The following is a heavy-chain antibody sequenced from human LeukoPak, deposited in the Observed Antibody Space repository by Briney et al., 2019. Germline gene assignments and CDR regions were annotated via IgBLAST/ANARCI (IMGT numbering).Heavy chain of an antibody. V-gene: IGHV3-7*03. CDR1: GFTFSSYW. D-gene: IGHD1-7*01. Sequence: GGSLRLSCTASGFTFSSYWMTWVRQAPGKGLEWVANIHRDGSEKNYVDSVRGRFTISRDNAENSLYLQMDSLRAEDTALYYCAGKGITGTSGWFDPWGQGTLVTVSS. CDR3: AGKGITGTSGWFDP. J-gene: IGHJ5*02. CDR2: IHRDGSEK.